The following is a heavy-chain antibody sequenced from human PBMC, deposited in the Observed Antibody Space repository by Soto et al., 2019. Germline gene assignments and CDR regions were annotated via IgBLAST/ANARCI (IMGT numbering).Heavy chain of an antibody. CDR1: GGSITSYR. CDR2: INTSGNT. D-gene: IGHD1-7*01. CDR3: ARESGDNWDYEAY. V-gene: IGHV4-4*07. Sequence: PSETLSLTCKVSGGSITSYRWSWIRQSAGKGLEWIGRINTSGNTHYNPSLKSRVTVSIDTSQNQFFLTVTSVTAADSAVYYCARESGDNWDYEAYWCQGTPVTVSS. J-gene: IGHJ4*02.